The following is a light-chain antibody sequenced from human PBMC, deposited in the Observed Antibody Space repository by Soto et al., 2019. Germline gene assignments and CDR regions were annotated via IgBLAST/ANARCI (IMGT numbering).Light chain of an antibody. V-gene: IGLV2-14*01. J-gene: IGLJ3*02. CDR3: SSYSTSAPWV. CDR2: EVS. CDR1: SSDVGAYRY. Sequence: QSALTQPASVSGSPGHSITISCTGTSSDVGAYRYVSWYQQHPGKAPKLMIYEVSHRPSGVSNRFSGSKSGNTASLTISGLQADDEADYYCSSYSTSAPWVFGGGTKVTVL.